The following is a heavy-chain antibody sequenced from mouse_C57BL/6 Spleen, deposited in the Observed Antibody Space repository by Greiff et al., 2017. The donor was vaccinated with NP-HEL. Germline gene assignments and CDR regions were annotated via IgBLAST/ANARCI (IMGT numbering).Heavy chain of an antibody. J-gene: IGHJ2*01. CDR2: ISYDGSN. CDR3: ARDGYIFDY. Sequence: EVKLQESGPGLVKPSQSLSLTCSVTGYSITSGYYWNWIRQFPGNKLEWMGYISYDGSNNYNPSLKNRISITRDTSKNQFFLKLNSVTTEDTATYYCARDGYIFDYWGQGTTLTVSS. CDR1: GYSITSGYY. V-gene: IGHV3-6*01. D-gene: IGHD2-2*01.